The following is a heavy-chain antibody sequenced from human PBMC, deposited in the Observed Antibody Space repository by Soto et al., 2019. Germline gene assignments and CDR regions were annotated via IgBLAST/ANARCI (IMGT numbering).Heavy chain of an antibody. Sequence: QVQLVQSGAEVKKPGSSVKVSCKASGGTFSRYTISWVRQAPGQELECMGGIIHIFGAAKYAQKFQDRVTVTADESTSTAYMELNSLRSEDTAVYYCAQDANGTALAYWGQGTLVTVSS. D-gene: IGHD1-1*01. V-gene: IGHV1-69*01. J-gene: IGHJ4*02. CDR1: GGTFSRYT. CDR2: IIHIFGAA. CDR3: AQDANGTALAY.